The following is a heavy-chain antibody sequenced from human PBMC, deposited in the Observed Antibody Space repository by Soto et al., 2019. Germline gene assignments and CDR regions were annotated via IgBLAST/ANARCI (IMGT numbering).Heavy chain of an antibody. CDR2: IILPFGTP. Sequence: QVRLVQSGAEVKKTGSSVKVSCKASGTTFSNYAIGWVRQAPGQGLEWMGGIILPFGTPNYAQKFQGRVAISADESMTTAYMELRGLRSEDPAVYYCVRGPDYEGYFDYWGQGTLVIVSS. D-gene: IGHD3-22*01. J-gene: IGHJ4*02. V-gene: IGHV1-69*12. CDR3: VRGPDYEGYFDY. CDR1: GTTFSNYA.